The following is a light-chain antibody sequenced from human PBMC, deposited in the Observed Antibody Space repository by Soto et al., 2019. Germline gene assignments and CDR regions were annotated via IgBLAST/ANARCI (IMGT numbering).Light chain of an antibody. CDR2: AAS. CDR1: QSISSY. V-gene: IGKV1-39*01. CDR3: QQSYSTPRT. Sequence: DIQMTQSPSSLSASVGDIFTITCRASQSISSYLNWYQQKPGKAPKLLIYAASSLQSGVPSRFSGSVSGTDFTLTISSLQPEDFATYYCQQSYSTPRTFGQGTKVDIK. J-gene: IGKJ1*01.